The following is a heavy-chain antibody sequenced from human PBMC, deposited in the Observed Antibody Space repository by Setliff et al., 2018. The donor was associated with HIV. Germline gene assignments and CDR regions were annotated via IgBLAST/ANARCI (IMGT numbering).Heavy chain of an antibody. CDR1: GDSINSGFYY. CDR2: ISTSGIT. V-gene: IGHV4-61*02. Sequence: ASETLSLTCTVSGDSINSGFYYWSWIRQPAGRGLEWIGRISTSGITNYNPSLKSRVTISVDTSKNQFSLRVRSVTAADTAVYYCARLGMTTVGIGDVFDIWGQGTMVTV. J-gene: IGHJ3*02. CDR3: ARLGMTTVGIGDVFDI. D-gene: IGHD4-17*01.